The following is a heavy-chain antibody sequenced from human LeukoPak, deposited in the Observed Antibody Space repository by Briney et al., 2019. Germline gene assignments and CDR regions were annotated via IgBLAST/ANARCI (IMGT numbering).Heavy chain of an antibody. Sequence: ASVNVSCKASGGTFSSYAISWVRQAPGQGREWMGGIIPIFGTANYAQKFQGRVTITADESTSTAYMELSSLRSEDTAVYYCAREQIDTAMGNWFDPWGQGTLVTVSS. CDR2: IIPIFGTA. V-gene: IGHV1-69*13. D-gene: IGHD5-18*01. J-gene: IGHJ5*02. CDR3: AREQIDTAMGNWFDP. CDR1: GGTFSSYA.